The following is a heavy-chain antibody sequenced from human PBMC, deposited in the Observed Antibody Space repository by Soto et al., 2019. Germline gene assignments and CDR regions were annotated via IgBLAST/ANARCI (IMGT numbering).Heavy chain of an antibody. Sequence: SETLSLTCNVSGGSISSGDYYWTWIRQPPGKGLEWIGYIYYTGSTFYSPSLKSRVTISLDTSENHFSLDMNSVTAADTAVYFCARVSGHNTGYYSVYFMDVWGQGTTVP. CDR1: GGSISSGDYY. CDR2: IYYTGST. J-gene: IGHJ6*02. CDR3: ARVSGHNTGYYSVYFMDV. D-gene: IGHD5-18*01. V-gene: IGHV4-30-4*01.